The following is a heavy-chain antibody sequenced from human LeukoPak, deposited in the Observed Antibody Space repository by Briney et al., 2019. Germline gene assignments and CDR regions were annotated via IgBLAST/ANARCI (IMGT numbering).Heavy chain of an antibody. D-gene: IGHD2-2*03. V-gene: IGHV1-2*02. CDR2: INPGNGAT. J-gene: IGHJ4*02. Sequence: ASVKVSCKASGYSLSDYHLHWVRQAPGQGLEWMGDINPGNGATKYAQKFQGGVTMTRDTSISTVYMDLSGLTPDDTAVYYCARDPQYTFGYPTYDCWGQGTLVTVSS. CDR3: ARDPQYTFGYPTYDC. CDR1: GYSLSDYH.